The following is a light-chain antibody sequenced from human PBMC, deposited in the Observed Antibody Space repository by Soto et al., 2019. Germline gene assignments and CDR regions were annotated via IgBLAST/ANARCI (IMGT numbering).Light chain of an antibody. J-gene: IGLJ1*01. CDR1: SSDVGGYDY. CDR2: EVS. Sequence: QSALTQPASVSGSPGQSITISCTGTSSDVGGYDYVSWYQQHPGKAPKLMIYEVSNRPSGVSSRFSGSKSGSTASLTISGLQAEDEADHYCSSYTSSSTYVFGTGTKVTVL. CDR3: SSYTSSSTYV. V-gene: IGLV2-14*01.